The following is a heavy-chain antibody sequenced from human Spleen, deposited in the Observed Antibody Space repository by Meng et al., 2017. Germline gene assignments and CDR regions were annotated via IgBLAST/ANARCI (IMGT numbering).Heavy chain of an antibody. J-gene: IGHJ4*02. D-gene: IGHD6-19*01. Sequence: SETLSLTCAVSGYSLNSNYFWGWIRQAPGKGLEWIGNIFHSGSTFYNPSLRSRVTISIDTSKNQFPLELSSVTAAGTAVYYCARDRGAVVGACVDYWGQGTLVTVSS. CDR2: IFHSGST. CDR1: GYSLNSNYF. V-gene: IGHV4-38-2*02. CDR3: ARDRGAVVGACVDY.